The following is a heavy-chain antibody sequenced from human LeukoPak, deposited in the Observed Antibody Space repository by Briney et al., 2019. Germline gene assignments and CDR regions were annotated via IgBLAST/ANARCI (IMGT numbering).Heavy chain of an antibody. D-gene: IGHD6-13*01. CDR1: GFTFSSYW. V-gene: IGHV3-7*01. J-gene: IGHJ4*02. CDR2: IEQDGSEK. Sequence: GGSLRLSCAASGFTFSSYWMTWVRQAPGKGLAWVANIEQDGSEKYYVDSVQGRFTISRDNGKNSLYLQMISLRAEDTAVYYCARRGGSSSLEYWGQGTLVTVSS. CDR3: ARRGGSSSLEY.